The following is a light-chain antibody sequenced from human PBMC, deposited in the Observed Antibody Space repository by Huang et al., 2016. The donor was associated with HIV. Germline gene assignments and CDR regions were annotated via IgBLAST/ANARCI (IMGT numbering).Light chain of an antibody. Sequence: DIQMTQSPSSLSASVGDRVTITCRASQGISTSLSWFQQRPGKAPKSLISAASSLHSGVPSKFTGSGSGTDFTLTISSLQPEDSATYYCQQYNDYPLTFGGGTKVEIK. CDR3: QQYNDYPLT. CDR2: AAS. J-gene: IGKJ4*01. CDR1: QGISTS. V-gene: IGKV1-16*02.